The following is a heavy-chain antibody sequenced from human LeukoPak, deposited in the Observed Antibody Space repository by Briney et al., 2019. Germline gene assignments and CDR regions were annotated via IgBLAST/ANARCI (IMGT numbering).Heavy chain of an antibody. CDR1: GYTFTGYY. D-gene: IGHD6-19*01. Sequence: ASVKVSCKASGYTFTGYYMHWVRQAPGQGLEWMGWINPNSGGTNCAQKFQGRVTMTRDTSISTAYMELSRLRSDDTAVYYCARGCRLAVAIINWFDPWGQGTLVTVSS. CDR2: INPNSGGT. CDR3: ARGCRLAVAIINWFDP. J-gene: IGHJ5*02. V-gene: IGHV1-2*02.